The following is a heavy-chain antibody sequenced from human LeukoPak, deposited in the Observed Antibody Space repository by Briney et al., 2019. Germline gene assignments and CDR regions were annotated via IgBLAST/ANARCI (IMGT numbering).Heavy chain of an antibody. CDR3: ARDLNHYFDY. CDR1: GFTFSDYA. CDR2: IWYDGSNK. Sequence: PGGSLRLSCAASGFTFSDYAIHWVRQAPGKGLEWVAVIWYDGSNKYYVDFVKGRFTISRDNAKNTLYLQMNSLRADDTAVYYCARDLNHYFDYWGQGALVTVSS. J-gene: IGHJ4*02. V-gene: IGHV3-33*01. D-gene: IGHD1-14*01.